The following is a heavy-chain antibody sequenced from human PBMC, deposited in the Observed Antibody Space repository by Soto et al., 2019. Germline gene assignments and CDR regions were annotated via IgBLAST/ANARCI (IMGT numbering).Heavy chain of an antibody. CDR3: ARDGDGAYGVDV. V-gene: IGHV1-18*01. CDR2: ISGYKGDT. J-gene: IGHJ6*02. Sequence: QVQLVQSGAEVKKPGASVKVSCKASGYTFTSYGISWVRQAPGQGLEWMGWISGYKGDTHYAQHFQGRVTLTTDTSTSTAYMELRSLRSVATSVYYCARDGDGAYGVDVLGLGTTVTVSS. CDR1: GYTFTSYG. D-gene: IGHD4-17*01.